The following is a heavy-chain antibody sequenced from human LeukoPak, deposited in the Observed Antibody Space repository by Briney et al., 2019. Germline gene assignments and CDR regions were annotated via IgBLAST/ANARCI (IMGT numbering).Heavy chain of an antibody. Sequence: PSETLSLTCAVYGVSFSGYYWSWIRQPPGKGLEWIGEINHSGSTNYNPSLKSRVTISVDTSKTQFSLKLSSVTAADTAVYYCAGRYCSSTSCLYYFDYWGQGTLVTVSS. CDR1: GVSFSGYY. V-gene: IGHV4-34*01. CDR2: INHSGST. J-gene: IGHJ4*02. D-gene: IGHD2-2*01. CDR3: AGRYCSSTSCLYYFDY.